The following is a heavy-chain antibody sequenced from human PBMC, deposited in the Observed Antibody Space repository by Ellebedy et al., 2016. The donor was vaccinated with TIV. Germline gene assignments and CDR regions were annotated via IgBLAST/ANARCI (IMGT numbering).Heavy chain of an antibody. V-gene: IGHV1-2*02. D-gene: IGHD6-13*01. J-gene: IGHJ6*02. CDR2: INPDSGGK. CDR1: GYTFTANY. Sequence: ASVKVSCKASGYTFTANYIHWVRQAPGQGLEWMGWINPDSGGKNFAQKFQGRVTMTRDTSVNTAYMELSRLEYDDTAVYYCARVRRGSSGMDVWGQGTTVTVS. CDR3: ARVRRGSSGMDV.